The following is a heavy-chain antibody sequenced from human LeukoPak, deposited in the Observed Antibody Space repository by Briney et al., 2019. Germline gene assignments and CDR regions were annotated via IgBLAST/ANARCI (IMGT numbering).Heavy chain of an antibody. D-gene: IGHD6-13*01. CDR2: INHSGST. CDR1: GGSFSGYY. Sequence: SETLSLTCAVYGGSFSGYYWSWIRQPPGKGLEWIGEINHSGSTNYNPSPKSRVTISVDTSKNQFSLKLSSVTAADTAVYYCARGIAAAGQPRFDPWGQGTLVTVSS. V-gene: IGHV4-34*01. CDR3: ARGIAAAGQPRFDP. J-gene: IGHJ5*02.